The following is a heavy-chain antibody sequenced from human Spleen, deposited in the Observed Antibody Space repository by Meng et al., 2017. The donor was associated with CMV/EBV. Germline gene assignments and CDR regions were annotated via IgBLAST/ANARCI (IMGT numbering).Heavy chain of an antibody. CDR1: GGSISSYY. V-gene: IGHV4-59*01. CDR2: IYYSGST. J-gene: IGHJ4*02. CDR3: ARGTFGYCSSTSCHSNY. Sequence: SETLSLTCTVSGGSISSYYWSWIRQPPGKGLEWIGYIYYSGSTNYNPSLKSRVTISVDTSKNQFSLKLSSVTAADTAVYYCARGTFGYCSSTSCHSNYWGQGTLVTVSS. D-gene: IGHD2-2*03.